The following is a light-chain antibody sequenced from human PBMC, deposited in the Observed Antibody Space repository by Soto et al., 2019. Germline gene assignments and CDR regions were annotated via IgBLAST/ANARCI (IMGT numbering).Light chain of an antibody. CDR1: QSVSSY. V-gene: IGKV3-11*01. CDR3: QHRRSWPRCT. J-gene: IGKJ2*02. Sequence: EIVLTQSPATLSLSPGERATLSCRASQSVSSYLAWYQQKPGQAPRLLIHDASTRATGIPARFSGSGSGTDSTLTISRLEPEDFALYFCQHRRSWPRCTFGQGTKLEIK. CDR2: DAS.